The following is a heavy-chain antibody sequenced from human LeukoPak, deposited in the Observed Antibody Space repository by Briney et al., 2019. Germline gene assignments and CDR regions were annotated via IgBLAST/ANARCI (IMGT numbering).Heavy chain of an antibody. CDR1: GFTFVGTW. CDR3: AKDASSSWYFLGAFDI. CDR2: IICSVGST. Sequence: GGLVQSGQSLRLSCAAAGFTFVGTWMHWLHQAPGKGLEWISGIICSVGSTYHPHSVKGRFTISIDNSKNTLYLQMNSLRAEDTAVYYCAKDASSSWYFLGAFDIWGQGTMVTVSS. D-gene: IGHD6-13*01. J-gene: IGHJ3*02. V-gene: IGHV3-23*01.